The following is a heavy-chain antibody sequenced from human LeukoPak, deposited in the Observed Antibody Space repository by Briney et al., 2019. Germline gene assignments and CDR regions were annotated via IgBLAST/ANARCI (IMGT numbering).Heavy chain of an antibody. J-gene: IGHJ6*03. CDR1: GVTFTSSA. D-gene: IGHD1-1*01. V-gene: IGHV1-58*02. CDR3: AAESGNWNDRTPYYYYMDV. CDR2: IVVGSGNT. Sequence: SVKVSCKASGVTFTSSAMQWVRQARGQRLEWIGWIVVGSGNTNYAQKFQERVTITRDMSTSTAYMELSSLRSEDTAVYYCAAESGNWNDRTPYYYYMDVWGKGTTVTISS.